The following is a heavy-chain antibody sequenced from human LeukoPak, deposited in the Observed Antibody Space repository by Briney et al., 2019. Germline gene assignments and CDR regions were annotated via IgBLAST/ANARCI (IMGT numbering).Heavy chain of an antibody. J-gene: IGHJ6*03. CDR3: ARGAYYYDSSGYYYDYYYYYMDV. CDR1: GGSISSYY. D-gene: IGHD3-22*01. CDR2: IYTRGST. Sequence: SQTLSPTCTLAGGSISSYYWSWIRQPAGKGLEWIGRIYTRGSTNYNPSLKSRVTMSVDTAKNRFSLKLSSVTAADTAVYYCARGAYYYDSSGYYYDYYYYYMDVWGKGTTVTVSS. V-gene: IGHV4-4*07.